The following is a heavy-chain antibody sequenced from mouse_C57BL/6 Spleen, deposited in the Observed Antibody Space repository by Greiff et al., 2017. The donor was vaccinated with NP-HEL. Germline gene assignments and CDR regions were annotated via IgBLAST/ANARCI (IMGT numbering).Heavy chain of an antibody. V-gene: IGHV1-82*01. D-gene: IGHD1-1*01. J-gene: IGHJ2*01. CDR3: ARSITTVGF. CDR1: GYAFSSSW. Sequence: QVQLQQSGPELVKPGASVKISCKASGYAFSSSWMNWVKQRPGKGLEWIGRIYPGDGDTNYNGKFKGKATLTADKSSSTAYMQLSSLTSEDSAVYCCARSITTVGFWGQGTTLTVSS. CDR2: IYPGDGDT.